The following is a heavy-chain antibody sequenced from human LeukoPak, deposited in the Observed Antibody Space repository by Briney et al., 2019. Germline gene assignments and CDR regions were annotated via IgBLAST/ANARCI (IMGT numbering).Heavy chain of an antibody. V-gene: IGHV4-59*01. Sequence: SETLSLTCTVSGGSISSYYWSWIRQPPGKGLEWIGYIDDSGTTNYNPSLKSRVTISADTSKNQFSLKLHSVTAADTAVYYCARETSQKGAHYMDVWGKGTTVTISS. CDR2: IDDSGTT. J-gene: IGHJ6*03. D-gene: IGHD3-16*01. CDR1: GGSISSYY. CDR3: ARETSQKGAHYMDV.